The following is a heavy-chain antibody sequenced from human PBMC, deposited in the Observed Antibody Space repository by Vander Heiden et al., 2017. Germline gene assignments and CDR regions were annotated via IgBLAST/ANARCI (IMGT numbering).Heavy chain of an antibody. Sequence: QVKLQQWGAGLLKPSETLSLTCAVYGVSFSGYYWSWIRQPPGKGLEWIGEINHSGSTNYNPSLKSRVTISVDTSKNQFSLKLSSVTAADTAVYYCARGRGYYDSSGYYHYWGQGTLVTVSS. CDR2: INHSGST. J-gene: IGHJ4*02. CDR1: GVSFSGYY. CDR3: ARGRGYYDSSGYYHY. V-gene: IGHV4-34*01. D-gene: IGHD3-22*01.